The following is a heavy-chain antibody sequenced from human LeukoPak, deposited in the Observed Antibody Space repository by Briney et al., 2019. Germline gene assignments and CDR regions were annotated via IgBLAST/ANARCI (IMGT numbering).Heavy chain of an antibody. J-gene: IGHJ3*02. V-gene: IGHV4-39*07. Sequence: SETLSLTCTVSGGSISSSSYYWGWIRQPPGKGLEWIGSIYYSGSTYYNPSLKSRVTISVDTSKNQFSLKLSSVTAADTAVYYCARSIGAQTGTRPILGAFDIWGQGTMVTVSS. CDR1: GGSISSSSYY. CDR2: IYYSGST. D-gene: IGHD3-9*01. CDR3: ARSIGAQTGTRPILGAFDI.